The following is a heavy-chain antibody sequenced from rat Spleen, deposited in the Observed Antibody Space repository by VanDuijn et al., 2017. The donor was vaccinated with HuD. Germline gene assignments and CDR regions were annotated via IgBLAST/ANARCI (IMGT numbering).Heavy chain of an antibody. CDR3: ARRNSGHVAY. V-gene: IGHV5-25*01. Sequence: EVRLVESGGGLVQPGRSLKLSCAASGFTFSNYDMAWVRQAPTKGLEWVASISPSGGSTYYRDSVKGRFTVSRDNAKSTLYLQMDSLRSEDTATYYCARRNSGHVAYWGQGTLVTVSS. CDR2: ISPSGGST. CDR1: GFTFSNYD. J-gene: IGHJ3*01. D-gene: IGHD4-3*01.